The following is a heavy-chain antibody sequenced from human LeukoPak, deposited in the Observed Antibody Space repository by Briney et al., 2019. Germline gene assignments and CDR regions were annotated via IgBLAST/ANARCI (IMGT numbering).Heavy chain of an antibody. V-gene: IGHV3-33*01. CDR2: IWYDGSNK. CDR1: GFTFSSYG. Sequence: PGGSLRLSCAASGFTFSSYGMHWVRQAPGKGLEWVAVIWYDGSNKYYADSVKGRFTISRDNSKNTLYLQMNSLRAEDTAVYYCARGKDGSGRGWFDPWGQGTLVTVSS. J-gene: IGHJ5*02. CDR3: ARGKDGSGRGWFDP. D-gene: IGHD3-10*01.